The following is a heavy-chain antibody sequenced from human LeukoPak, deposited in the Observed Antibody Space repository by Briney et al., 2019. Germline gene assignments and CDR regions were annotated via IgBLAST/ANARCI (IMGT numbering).Heavy chain of an antibody. J-gene: IGHJ4*02. CDR2: IKQDGSEK. CDR1: GFTFSSYW. CDR3: AKATEVGLGVLDY. V-gene: IGHV3-7*03. Sequence: PGGSLRLSCAASGFTFSSYWMSWVRQAPGKGLEWVANIKQDGSEKYYVDSVKGRFTISRDNAKNSLYLQMNSLRAEDTAVYYCAKATEVGLGVLDYWGQGTLVTVSS.